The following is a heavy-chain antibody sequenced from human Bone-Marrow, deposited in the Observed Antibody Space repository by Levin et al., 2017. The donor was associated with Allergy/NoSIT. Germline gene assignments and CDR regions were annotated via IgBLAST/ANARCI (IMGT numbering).Heavy chain of an antibody. CDR2: IYTGGGT. CDR3: ARAIAGWGPESDF. D-gene: IGHD2-21*01. CDR1: GFSVSNYY. J-gene: IGHJ4*02. V-gene: IGHV3-53*01. Sequence: GESLKISCAASGFSVSNYYLSWVRQAPGKGLEWVSVIYTGGGTNYADSVKGRFTISKDNSKNILHLQMDSLRAEDTAVYYCARAIAGWGPESDFWGQGTLVTVSS.